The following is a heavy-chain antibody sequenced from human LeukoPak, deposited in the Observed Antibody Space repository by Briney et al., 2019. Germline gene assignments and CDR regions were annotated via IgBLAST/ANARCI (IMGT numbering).Heavy chain of an antibody. CDR2: ISSSSSYT. Sequence: GGSLRLSCAASGFTFSDYYMSWIRQAPGKGLEWVSYISSSSSYTNYADSVKGRFTISRDNSKNTLYLQMNSLRAEDTAVYYCAKDRGAAPSYYFDYWGQGTLVTVSS. CDR3: AKDRGAAPSYYFDY. J-gene: IGHJ4*02. V-gene: IGHV3-11*06. D-gene: IGHD1-26*01. CDR1: GFTFSDYY.